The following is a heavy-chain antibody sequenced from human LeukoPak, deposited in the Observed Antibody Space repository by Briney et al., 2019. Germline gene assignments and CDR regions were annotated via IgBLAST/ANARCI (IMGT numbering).Heavy chain of an antibody. CDR3: AREVLLEAGIAAAGFLFDY. V-gene: IGHV1-18*01. CDR1: GYTFTSYG. D-gene: IGHD6-13*01. Sequence: ASVKVSCRASGYTFTSYGISWVRQAPGQGREGMGWISAYNGNTNYAQKLQGRDTMTTDTSTSTAYMELRSLRSDDTAVYYCAREVLLEAGIAAAGFLFDYWGQGTLVTVSS. J-gene: IGHJ4*02. CDR2: ISAYNGNT.